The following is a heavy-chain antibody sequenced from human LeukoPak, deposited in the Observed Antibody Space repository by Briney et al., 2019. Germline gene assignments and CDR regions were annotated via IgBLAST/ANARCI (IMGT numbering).Heavy chain of an antibody. D-gene: IGHD6-6*01. Sequence: GASVKVSCKASGYTFTGYYMHWVRQAPGQGLEWMGWVNPNSGGTNFAQKFQGRVTMTRDTSISKAYMELSRLRSDDTAVYFCARDREYRSSSYPLDYWGQGTLVTVSS. CDR2: VNPNSGGT. CDR3: ARDREYRSSSYPLDY. J-gene: IGHJ4*02. CDR1: GYTFTGYY. V-gene: IGHV1-2*02.